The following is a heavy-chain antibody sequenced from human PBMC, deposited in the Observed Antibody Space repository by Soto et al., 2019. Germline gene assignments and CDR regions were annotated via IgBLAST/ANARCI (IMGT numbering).Heavy chain of an antibody. D-gene: IGHD3-10*01. CDR2: ISDNGRP. CDR3: ARNDSGSKLVDY. V-gene: IGHV4-31*03. J-gene: IGHJ4*02. Sequence: SETLSLTCSVSDGSISSGGYYWSWIRLHPGKGLEWIGYISDNGRPYYNPSLKSRATISEDRSKNQFSLRLRSVNAADTAVYYCARNDSGSKLVDYWGQGTLVTVSS. CDR1: DGSISSGGYY.